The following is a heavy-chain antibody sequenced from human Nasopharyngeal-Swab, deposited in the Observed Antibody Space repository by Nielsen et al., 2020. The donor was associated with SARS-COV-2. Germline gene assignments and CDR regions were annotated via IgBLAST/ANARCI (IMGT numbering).Heavy chain of an antibody. D-gene: IGHD6-19*01. V-gene: IGHV1-3*01. CDR1: GYTFTSYA. CDR3: ARDLDSSGQIDF. CDR2: INAGNGDT. J-gene: IGHJ4*02. Sequence: ASVKVSCKASGYTFTSYAMHWVRQAPGQRLEWMGWINAGNGDTRYSRKFQGRVTITRDTSASTAYMELSSLRSEDTAVYFCARDLDSSGQIDFWGQGALVTFSS.